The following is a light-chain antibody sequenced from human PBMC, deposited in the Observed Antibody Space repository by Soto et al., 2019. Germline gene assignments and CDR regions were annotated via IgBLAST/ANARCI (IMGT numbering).Light chain of an antibody. Sequence: DIQMTQSPSTLSGSVGDRVTITCRASQTISIWLAWYQQKPGKAPKLLIYKASTLKSGVPSRFSGSGSGTEITLTISSLQSEDFAVYYCQQYNNWPPITFGQGTRLEIK. CDR3: QQYNNWPPIT. V-gene: IGKV1-5*03. CDR1: QTISIW. CDR2: KAS. J-gene: IGKJ5*01.